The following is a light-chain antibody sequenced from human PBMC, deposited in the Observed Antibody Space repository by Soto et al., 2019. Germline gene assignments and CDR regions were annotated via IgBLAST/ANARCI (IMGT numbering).Light chain of an antibody. CDR3: SSYTSSSIPYV. V-gene: IGLV2-14*01. CDR2: DVS. J-gene: IGLJ1*01. CDR1: SSDVGGYNY. Sequence: QSVLTQPASVSGSPGQSITISCTGTSSDVGGYNYVSWYQQHPGKAPKLMIYDVSNRPSGVSNRSSGSKSGNTASLTISGLQAEDEADYYCSSYTSSSIPYVFGTGTKVTVL.